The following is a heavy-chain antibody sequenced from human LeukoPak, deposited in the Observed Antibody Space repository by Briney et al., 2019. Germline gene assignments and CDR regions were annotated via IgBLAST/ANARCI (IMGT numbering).Heavy chain of an antibody. CDR2: ISYDGSNK. CDR3: AKDTAYTMVVGALRYFDY. J-gene: IGHJ4*02. Sequence: GGSLRLSCAASGFTFSSYGMHWVRQAPGKALKWVAVISYDGSNKYYADSVKGRFTISRDNSKNTLYLQMNSLRAEDTAVYYCAKDTAYTMVVGALRYFDYWGQGTLVTVSS. V-gene: IGHV3-30*18. D-gene: IGHD3-22*01. CDR1: GFTFSSYG.